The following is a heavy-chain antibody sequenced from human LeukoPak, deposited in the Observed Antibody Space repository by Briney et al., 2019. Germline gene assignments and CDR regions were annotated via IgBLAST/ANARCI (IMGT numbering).Heavy chain of an antibody. CDR3: ARDQYYYDSSGYSRRFDY. J-gene: IGHJ4*02. Sequence: SQTLSLTCAISGDSVSSNSAAWNWIRQSPSRGLEWLGRTYYRSKWYNDYAVSVKSRITINPDTSKNQFSLKLTSVTAADTAVYYCARDQYYYDSSGYSRRFDYWGQGTLVTVSS. CDR2: TYYRSKWYN. V-gene: IGHV6-1*01. CDR1: GDSVSSNSAA. D-gene: IGHD3-22*01.